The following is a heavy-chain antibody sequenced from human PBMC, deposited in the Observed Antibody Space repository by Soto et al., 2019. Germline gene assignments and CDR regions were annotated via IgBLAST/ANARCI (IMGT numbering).Heavy chain of an antibody. CDR2: LRHDGSDI. D-gene: IGHD3-22*01. V-gene: IGHV3-33*06. Sequence: LRLSCAASAFIFDGYGMHWVRQAPGKGPEWVAVLRHDGSDIHYADSVKGRFTISRDNAKNLMYLQMNSLRVEDTAVYYCVKAGEGSGYGFDYWGKGTLDPVPP. J-gene: IGHJ4*02. CDR1: AFIFDGYG. CDR3: VKAGEGSGYGFDY.